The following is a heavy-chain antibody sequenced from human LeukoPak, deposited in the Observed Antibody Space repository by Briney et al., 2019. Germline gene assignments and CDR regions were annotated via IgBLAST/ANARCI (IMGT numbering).Heavy chain of an antibody. J-gene: IGHJ3*02. CDR3: ARAGGLDAFDI. CDR2: IYSGGST. CDR1: GFTVSSNY. D-gene: IGHD3-16*01. V-gene: IGHV3-53*04. Sequence: ESGGSLRLSCAASGFTVSSNYMSWVRQAPGKGLEWVSVIYSGGSTYYADSVKGRFTISRHDSKNTLYLQMNSLRAEDTAVYYCARAGGLDAFDIWGQGTMVTVSS.